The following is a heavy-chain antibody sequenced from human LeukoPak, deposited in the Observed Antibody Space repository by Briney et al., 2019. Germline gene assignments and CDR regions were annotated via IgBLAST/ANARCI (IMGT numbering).Heavy chain of an antibody. CDR3: ARAMTYYYDSSGYYSY. Sequence: ASVKVSCKASGYTFTGYYMHWVRQAPGQGLEWMGWINPNSGGTNYAQKFQGRVTMTRDTSISTAYMELSRLRSDDTAVYYCARAMTYYYDSSGYYSYWGQGTLVTASS. V-gene: IGHV1-2*02. CDR1: GYTFTGYY. J-gene: IGHJ4*02. CDR2: INPNSGGT. D-gene: IGHD3-22*01.